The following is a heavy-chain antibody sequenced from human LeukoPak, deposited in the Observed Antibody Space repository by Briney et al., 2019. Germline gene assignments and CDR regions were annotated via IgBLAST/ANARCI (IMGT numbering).Heavy chain of an antibody. CDR1: GGSFSSYY. J-gene: IGHJ6*02. V-gene: IGHV4-34*01. D-gene: IGHD3-10*01. Sequence: SETLSLTCAVYGGSFSSYYWSWIRQPPGKGLEWIGEINHSGSTNYNPTLKSRVTISVDTSKNQFSLKLSSVTAADTAVYYCARERKSATYGSGSDYYYYGMDVWGQGTTVPVSS. CDR3: ARERKSATYGSGSDYYYYGMDV. CDR2: INHSGST.